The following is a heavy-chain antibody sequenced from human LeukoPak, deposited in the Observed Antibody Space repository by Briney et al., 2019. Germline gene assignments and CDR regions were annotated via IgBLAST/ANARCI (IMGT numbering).Heavy chain of an antibody. J-gene: IGHJ4*02. D-gene: IGHD5-12*01. V-gene: IGHV4-30-2*01. CDR2: IYHSGST. CDR1: GGPISSGGYS. CDR3: ASSGYDHDY. Sequence: SQTLFLTCAVSGGPISSGGYSWSWIRQPPGKGLEWIGYIYHSGSTYYNPSLKSRVTISVDRSKNQFSLKLSSVTAADTAVYYCASSGYDHDYWGQGTLVTVSS.